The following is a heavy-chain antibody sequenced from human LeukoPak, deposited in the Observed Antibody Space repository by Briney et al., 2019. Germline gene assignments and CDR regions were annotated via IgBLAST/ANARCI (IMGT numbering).Heavy chain of an antibody. J-gene: IGHJ1*01. Sequence: GGSLRLSCVASGFTFSSYWMHWVRQAPGKGLVWVSRIKSDGRTNYADSVKGRFTISRDNAKNTVSLQMNSLRAEDTGVYYCARAPSEIGGYYPEYFRHWGQGTLVIVSS. CDR1: GFTFSSYW. D-gene: IGHD3-22*01. CDR2: IKSDGRT. V-gene: IGHV3-74*01. CDR3: ARAPSEIGGYYPEYFRH.